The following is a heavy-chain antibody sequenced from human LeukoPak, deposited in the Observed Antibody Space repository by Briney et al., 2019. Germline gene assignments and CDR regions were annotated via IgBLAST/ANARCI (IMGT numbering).Heavy chain of an antibody. J-gene: IGHJ4*02. Sequence: QAGRSLRLSCAASGFTFSSYGIHWVRQAPGKGLEWVAVISNDGRDKYYADSVKGRFTISRDNSKNTLYLQMNSLRIEDTAVYYCAKDQVVTPPAPLGDWGQGTLVTVSS. CDR1: GFTFSSYG. D-gene: IGHD2-21*02. CDR2: ISNDGRDK. CDR3: AKDQVVTPPAPLGD. V-gene: IGHV3-30*18.